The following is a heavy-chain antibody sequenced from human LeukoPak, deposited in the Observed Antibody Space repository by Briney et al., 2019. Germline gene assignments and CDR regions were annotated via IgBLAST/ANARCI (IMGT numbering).Heavy chain of an antibody. Sequence: SVKVSCKASGGTFSSYAISWVRQAPGQGLEWMGGIIPIFGTANYAQKFQGRVTMTRNTSISTAYMELSSLRSEDTAVYYCARGPYVWGSYRYTLADVGVDYWGQGTLVTVSS. CDR3: ARGPYVWGSYRYTLADVGVDY. CDR2: IIPIFGTA. CDR1: GGTFSSYA. D-gene: IGHD3-16*02. J-gene: IGHJ4*02. V-gene: IGHV1-69*05.